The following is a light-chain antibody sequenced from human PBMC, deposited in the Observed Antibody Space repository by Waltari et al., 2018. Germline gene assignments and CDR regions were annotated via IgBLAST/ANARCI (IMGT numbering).Light chain of an antibody. Sequence: QSVLTQPPSVSAAPGQKVTISCSGSDFKIEKKFVSWYQQLPGTAPKLLIFENNRRPAGVPTRVSGSKSGTSATLGITGLQTGDEADYYCGTWDTNLSAWVFGGGTKLTVL. V-gene: IGLV1-51*02. J-gene: IGLJ3*02. CDR2: ENN. CDR1: DFKIEKKF. CDR3: GTWDTNLSAWV.